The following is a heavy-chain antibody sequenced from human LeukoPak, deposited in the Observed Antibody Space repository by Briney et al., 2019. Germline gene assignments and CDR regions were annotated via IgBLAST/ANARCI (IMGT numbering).Heavy chain of an antibody. V-gene: IGHV1-18*01. CDR1: GYTFTSYG. CDR3: ARTGDYFDY. Sequence: ASVKVSCKASGYTFTSYGISWVRQAPGQGLEWMGWISTNNGDTKNAQILQGRVTMTTDSSTSTAYMELRSLTSDDTAVYYCARTGDYFDYWGQGTLVTVSS. D-gene: IGHD1-14*01. CDR2: ISTNNGDT. J-gene: IGHJ4*02.